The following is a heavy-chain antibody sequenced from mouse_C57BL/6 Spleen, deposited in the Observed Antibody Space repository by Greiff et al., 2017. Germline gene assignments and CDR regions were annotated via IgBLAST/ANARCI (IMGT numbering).Heavy chain of an antibody. V-gene: IGHV1-50*01. CDR3: ARSAFTTAYWYFDV. CDR1: GYTFTSYW. CDR2: IDPSDSYN. J-gene: IGHJ1*03. D-gene: IGHD1-2*01. Sequence: QVQLQQPGAELVKPGASVKLSCKASGYTFTSYWMQWVKQRPGQGLEGIGEIDPSDSYNNYNQTFKGKATLTVDTSSSTAYMQLRSLTSEDSAVYYCARSAFTTAYWYFDVWGTGTTVTGSS.